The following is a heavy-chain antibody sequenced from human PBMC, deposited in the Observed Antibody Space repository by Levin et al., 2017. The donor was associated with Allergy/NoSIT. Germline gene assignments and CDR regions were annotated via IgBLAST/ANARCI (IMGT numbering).Heavy chain of an antibody. Sequence: GESLKISCKAAQNTFSNYYIHWVRQAPGQGLEWMGIISPGDSTTTYAETLQGRVTMTSDTSTSTVYLDLSSLRSDDTGVYYCAGAAEGGQVVSTGNDAIAIWGQGTMVIVSS. J-gene: IGHJ3*02. CDR1: QNTFSNYY. CDR2: ISPGDSTT. V-gene: IGHV1-46*04. CDR3: AGAAEGGQVVSTGNDAIAI. D-gene: IGHD3/OR15-3a*01.